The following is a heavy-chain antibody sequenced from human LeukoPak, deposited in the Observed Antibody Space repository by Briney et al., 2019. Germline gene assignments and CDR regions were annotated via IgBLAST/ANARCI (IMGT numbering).Heavy chain of an antibody. Sequence: GGSLRLSCAASGFTFSSYWMHWVHQVPGKGLVWVARINEHGSITDYADSVKDRFIVSRDNAWNTLYLQMNSLRAEDTAVYYCARDVAGSGSLWGQGTLITVSS. D-gene: IGHD3-10*01. J-gene: IGHJ4*02. CDR1: GFTFSSYW. V-gene: IGHV3-74*01. CDR3: ARDVAGSGSL. CDR2: INEHGSIT.